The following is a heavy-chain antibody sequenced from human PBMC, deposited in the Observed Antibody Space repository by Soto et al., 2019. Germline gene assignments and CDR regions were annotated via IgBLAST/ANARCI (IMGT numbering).Heavy chain of an antibody. CDR2: ISYDGSNK. CDR3: SRALQELRYGMDV. V-gene: IGHV3-30-3*01. Sequence: GGSLRLSCAASGFTFSSYAMHWVRQAPGKGLEWVAVISYDGSNKYYADSVKGRFTISRDNSKNTLYLQMNSLRAEDTAVYYCSRALQELRYGMDVCGQGTTVTVSS. J-gene: IGHJ6*02. CDR1: GFTFSSYA. D-gene: IGHD1-7*01.